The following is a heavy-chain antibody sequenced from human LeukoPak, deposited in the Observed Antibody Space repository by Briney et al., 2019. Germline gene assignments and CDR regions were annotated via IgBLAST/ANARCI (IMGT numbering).Heavy chain of an antibody. V-gene: IGHV3-7*04. CDR3: ARDGDRSRGDTFDI. CDR1: GFTFSSFW. Sequence: PWGSLRLSCAASGFTFSSFWMNWVCQAPGKGLEWVANIKQDGSEKYFVDSVKGRFTISRDNAKNSLYLQMNSLRVEDTAVYYCARDGDRSRGDTFDIWGQGTMVPVSS. J-gene: IGHJ3*02. CDR2: IKQDGSEK. D-gene: IGHD3-10*01.